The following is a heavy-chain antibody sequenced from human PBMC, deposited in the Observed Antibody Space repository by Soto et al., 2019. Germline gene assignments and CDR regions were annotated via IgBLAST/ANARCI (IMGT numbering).Heavy chain of an antibody. CDR1: GFTFSSYG. V-gene: IGHV3-33*01. CDR2: IWYDGSNK. D-gene: IGHD3-3*01. CDR3: ARGSITIFGVITL. J-gene: IGHJ4*02. Sequence: QVQLVESGGGVVQPGRSLRLSCAASGFTFSSYGMHWVRQAPGKGLEWVAVIWYDGSNKYYADSVKGRFTISRDNSKNTLYLQMNSLRAEDTAVYYCARGSITIFGVITLWGQGTLVTVSS.